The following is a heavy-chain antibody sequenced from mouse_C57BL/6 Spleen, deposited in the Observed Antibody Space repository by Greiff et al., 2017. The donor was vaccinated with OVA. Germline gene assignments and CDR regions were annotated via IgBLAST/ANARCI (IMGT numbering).Heavy chain of an antibody. Sequence: VQLQQSEPELVKPGASVKISCKASGYSFPDYNMNWVKQSNGKSLEWIGVINPNYGTTSYNQKFKGKATLTVDQSSSTAYMQLNSLTSEDSAVYYCARRAMNGYYPMDYWGQGTSVTVSS. V-gene: IGHV1-39*01. J-gene: IGHJ4*01. CDR3: ARRAMNGYYPMDY. D-gene: IGHD3-3*01. CDR2: INPNYGTT. CDR1: GYSFPDYN.